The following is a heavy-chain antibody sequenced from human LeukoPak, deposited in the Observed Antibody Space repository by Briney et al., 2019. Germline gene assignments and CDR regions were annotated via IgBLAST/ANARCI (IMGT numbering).Heavy chain of an antibody. J-gene: IGHJ4*02. Sequence: GGSLRLSCAASGFTFNNYAMTWVRQAPGKGLEWVSTISGSGGIAYYADSVKGRFTISRDNSKNTLYLQMNSLRVEDTAVYYCAKERSYSTDTNDYWGQGTLVTVSS. V-gene: IGHV3-23*01. CDR2: ISGSGGIA. CDR3: AKERSYSTDTNDY. CDR1: GFTFNNYA. D-gene: IGHD2-15*01.